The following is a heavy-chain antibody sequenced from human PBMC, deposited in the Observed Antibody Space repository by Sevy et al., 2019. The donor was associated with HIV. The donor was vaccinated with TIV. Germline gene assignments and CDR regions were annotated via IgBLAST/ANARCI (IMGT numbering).Heavy chain of an antibody. V-gene: IGHV3-7*01. CDR2: IKQDGSEK. J-gene: IGHJ4*02. CDR1: GFTFSSYW. Sequence: GESLKISCAASGFTFSSYWMSWVRQAPGKGLEWVANIKQDGSEKYYVDSVKGRFTISRDNAKNSLYLQMNSLRAEDTAVYYCARALTYYYDSSGYYYYDYWGQGTLVTVSS. CDR3: ARALTYYYDSSGYYYYDY. D-gene: IGHD3-22*01.